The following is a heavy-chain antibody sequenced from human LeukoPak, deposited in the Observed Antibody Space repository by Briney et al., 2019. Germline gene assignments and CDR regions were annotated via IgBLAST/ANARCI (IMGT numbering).Heavy chain of an antibody. CDR2: ISTHGVNT. D-gene: IGHD2-2*01. CDR3: ATDLGYCSSTTCDTFDY. CDR1: GYTFTSSG. J-gene: IGHJ4*02. Sequence: GASVKVSCKASGYTFTSSGISWVRQAPGQGLEWMGWISTHGVNTKYAQKLQGRVTLTTDTSTSTAYMELRSLRSDDTAVYYCATDLGYCSSTTCDTFDYWGQGTLVTVSS. V-gene: IGHV1-18*01.